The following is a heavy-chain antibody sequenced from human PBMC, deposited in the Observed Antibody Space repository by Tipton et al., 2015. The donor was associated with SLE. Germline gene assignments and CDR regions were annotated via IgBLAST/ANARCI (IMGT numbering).Heavy chain of an antibody. J-gene: IGHJ1*01. D-gene: IGHD1-26*01. CDR2: IYYSGST. V-gene: IGHV4-59*08. CDR3: ARGRIVGATRPYFQH. CDR1: GGSISSHY. Sequence: TLSLTCTVSGGSISSHYWSWIRQPPGKGLEWIGYIYYSGSTNYNPSLKSRVTISVDTSKNQFSLKLSSVTAADTAVYYCARGRIVGATRPYFQHWGQGTLVTVSS.